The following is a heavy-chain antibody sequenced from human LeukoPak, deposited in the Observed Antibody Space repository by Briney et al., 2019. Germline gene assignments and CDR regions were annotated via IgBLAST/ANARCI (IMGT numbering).Heavy chain of an antibody. CDR3: AREVGIAAALY. Sequence: GASVKVSCKASGYTFTDYYLHWVRQAPGQGLEWMGWLNPNSGVTNYAQKFQGRVTMTRDTSISTAYMELSRLRSDDTAVYYCAREVGIAAALYWGQGTLVTVSS. J-gene: IGHJ4*02. V-gene: IGHV1-2*02. D-gene: IGHD6-13*01. CDR1: GYTFTDYY. CDR2: LNPNSGVT.